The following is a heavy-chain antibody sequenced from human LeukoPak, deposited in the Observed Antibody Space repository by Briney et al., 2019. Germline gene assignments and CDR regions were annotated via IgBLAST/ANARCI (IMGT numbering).Heavy chain of an antibody. V-gene: IGHV3-30*18. CDR1: GFTFSRFW. D-gene: IGHD2-15*01. Sequence: PGGCLRLSCAAPGFTFSRFWMHWVRRAPGKGLEWVALMSYDGSNEHYADSVKGRFTISRDNSKNTLYLQMNSLRPEDTAVYYCAKSRFSCIGNNYYSPDYWGQGTLVTVSS. J-gene: IGHJ4*02. CDR2: MSYDGSNE. CDR3: AKSRFSCIGNNYYSPDY.